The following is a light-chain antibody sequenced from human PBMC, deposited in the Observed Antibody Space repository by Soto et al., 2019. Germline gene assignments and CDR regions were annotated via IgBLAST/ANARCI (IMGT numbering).Light chain of an antibody. V-gene: IGKV1-5*01. Sequence: QMTQSPSTVYLSLADIIKINCMASHSISSGLAWYQQKPGKAPKLLIYDASSLESGVPSRFSGSGSGTEFTLTISSLQPDDFATYDCQQYKSYPVTCGQGTKVDI. J-gene: IGKJ1*01. CDR3: QQYKSYPVT. CDR2: DAS. CDR1: HSISSG.